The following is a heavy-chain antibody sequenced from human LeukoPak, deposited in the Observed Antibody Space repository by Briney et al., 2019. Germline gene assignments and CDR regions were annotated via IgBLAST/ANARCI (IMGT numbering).Heavy chain of an antibody. CDR2: ISPYNDNT. J-gene: IGHJ4*02. CDR3: ARAPLYGGFDY. CDR1: GYTFISYS. D-gene: IGHD3-10*02. V-gene: IGHV1-18*01. Sequence: ASVTISCKASGYTFISYSISWVRQAPGQGLEWMGWISPYNDNTDYAEKFRGRVTMTTDTATTTIYMELSSLRSEDTAVYYCARAPLYGGFDYWGQGTLVTVSS.